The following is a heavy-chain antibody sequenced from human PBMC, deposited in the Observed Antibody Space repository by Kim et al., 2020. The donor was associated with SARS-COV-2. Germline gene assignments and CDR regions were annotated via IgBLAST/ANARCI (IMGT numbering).Heavy chain of an antibody. CDR3: AKTGGGGSWPEATYYYGLDV. Sequence: GGSLRLSCVASGFSFKNFAISWVRQTPGKGLEWVSGISGMGVTPDNAESVKGRFTLSRDNSNNTVFLQMHSLRTEDAAVYFCAKTGGGGSWPEATYYYGLDVWGQGTTVIVS. J-gene: IGHJ6*02. V-gene: IGHV3-23*01. CDR1: GFSFKNFA. D-gene: IGHD2-15*01. CDR2: ISGMGVTP.